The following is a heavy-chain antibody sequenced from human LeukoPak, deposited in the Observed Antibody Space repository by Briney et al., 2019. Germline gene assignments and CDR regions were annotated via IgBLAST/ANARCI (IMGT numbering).Heavy chain of an antibody. CDR3: ARGRYGDYERYFDY. D-gene: IGHD4-17*01. CDR2: INHSGST. CDR1: GGSFRGYY. J-gene: IGHJ4*02. V-gene: IGHV4-34*01. Sequence: SETLSLTCAVYGGSFRGYYWSSIRQPPGKGLEWIGEINHSGSTNYNPSLKSRVTISVDTSKNQFSLKLSSVTAADTAVYSCARGRYGDYERYFDYWGQGTLVTVSS.